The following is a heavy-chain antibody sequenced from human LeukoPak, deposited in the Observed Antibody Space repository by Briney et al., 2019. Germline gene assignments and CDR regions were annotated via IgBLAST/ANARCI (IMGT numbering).Heavy chain of an antibody. CDR3: ARDNSPGWFDP. Sequence: PGGALRLSCAASGFTFSTYWMHWVRRAPGKGLVWVSRINSDGSSISYAGSVKGRFTISRDNAKNTLYLQMNSLRAEDTAVYYCARDNSPGWFDPWGQGTLVTVSS. D-gene: IGHD2-21*01. V-gene: IGHV3-74*01. CDR1: GFTFSTYW. CDR2: INSDGSSI. J-gene: IGHJ5*02.